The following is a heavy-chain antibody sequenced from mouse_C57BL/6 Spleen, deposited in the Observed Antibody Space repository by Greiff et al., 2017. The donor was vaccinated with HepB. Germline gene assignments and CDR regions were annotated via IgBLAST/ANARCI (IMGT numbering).Heavy chain of an antibody. CDR3: ARGGYDGYSWFAY. Sequence: QVQLKQPGAELVKPGASVKLSCKASGYTFTSYWMHWVKQRPGQGLEWIGMIHPNSGSTNYNEKFKSKATLTVDKSSSTAYMQLSSLTSEDSAVYDCARGGYDGYSWFAYWGQGTLVTVSA. V-gene: IGHV1-64*01. CDR2: IHPNSGST. D-gene: IGHD2-3*01. CDR1: GYTFTSYW. J-gene: IGHJ3*01.